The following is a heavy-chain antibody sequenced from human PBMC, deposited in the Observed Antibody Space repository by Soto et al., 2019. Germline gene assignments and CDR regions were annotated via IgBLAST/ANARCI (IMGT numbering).Heavy chain of an antibody. J-gene: IGHJ4*02. CDR2: VYYSGTT. CDR1: GGSISNKTYY. D-gene: IGHD4-17*01. Sequence: SETLSLTCSVSGGSISNKTYYWSWIRQPPGKRLEWIGYVYYSGTTNYNPSLKSRVTISVDLSKNQFSLRLSSVTTADTALYYCARTTAVPNTLRSRYFFDYWGQGTLVTVSS. V-gene: IGHV4-61*01. CDR3: ARTTAVPNTLRSRYFFDY.